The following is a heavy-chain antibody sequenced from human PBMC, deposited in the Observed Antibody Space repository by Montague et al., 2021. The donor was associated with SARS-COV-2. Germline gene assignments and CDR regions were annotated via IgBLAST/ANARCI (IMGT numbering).Heavy chain of an antibody. CDR3: VIQLWLGGYFDY. D-gene: IGHD3-10*01. J-gene: IGHJ4*02. CDR1: GGSISSSSYY. CDR2: IYYSGST. Sequence: SETLPLTCTVSGGSISSSSYYWGWIRQPPGKGLEWIGSIYYSGSTYYNPSLKSRVTISVDTSKNQFSLKLSSVTAADTAVYYCVIQLWLGGYFDYWGQGTLVTVSS. V-gene: IGHV4-39*01.